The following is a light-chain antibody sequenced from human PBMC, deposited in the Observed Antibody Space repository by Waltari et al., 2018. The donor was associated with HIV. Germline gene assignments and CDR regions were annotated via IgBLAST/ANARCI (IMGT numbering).Light chain of an antibody. J-gene: IGLJ2*01. V-gene: IGLV2-23*01. CDR1: SSEVGNFNL. CDR2: EGS. Sequence: ALTQFASFSGSLEHSITISCPGPSSEVGNFNLVPWYQQHPGKAPKLMIYEGSKRPSGVSNRFSGSKSGNTASLTISGLQAEDEADYYCCSYANSSTVFGGGTKVTVL. CDR3: CSYANSSTV.